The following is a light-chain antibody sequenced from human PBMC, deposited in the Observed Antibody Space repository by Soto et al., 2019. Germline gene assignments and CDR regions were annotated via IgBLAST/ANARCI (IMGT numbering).Light chain of an antibody. CDR3: LQYSSHSWT. CDR2: HAY. CDR1: QSISSW. Sequence: DIQMTQSPSTLSATVGDRVTLTCRASQSISSWLAWYQQKPGKAPKLLIYHAYSLESGVPSRFSGSGSGTEFTLTISRLQPDDVATYYCLQYSSHSWTFGQGTKVDIK. V-gene: IGKV1-5*01. J-gene: IGKJ1*01.